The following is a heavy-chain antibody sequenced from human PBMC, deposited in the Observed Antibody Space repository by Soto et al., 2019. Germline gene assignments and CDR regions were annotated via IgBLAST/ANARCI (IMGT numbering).Heavy chain of an antibody. J-gene: IGHJ6*02. CDR3: AKWSAPPYYYGMDV. V-gene: IGHV3-23*01. Sequence: EVQLLESGGGVVQPGGSRRLSCAASGFTFSTYPMTWFRQAPGKGLEWVSSISGRGGSTYYADSVKGRFTISRDNSKNTLYLQMNSLRAEDTAVYYCAKWSAPPYYYGMDVWGQGTTVTVSS. D-gene: IGHD3-3*01. CDR2: ISGRGGST. CDR1: GFTFSTYP.